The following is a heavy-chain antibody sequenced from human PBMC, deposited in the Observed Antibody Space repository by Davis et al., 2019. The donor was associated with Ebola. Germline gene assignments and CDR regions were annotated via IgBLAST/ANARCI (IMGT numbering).Heavy chain of an antibody. Sequence: PGGSLRLSCTASGFTFGDYAMSWFRQAPGKGLEWVGFIRSKAYGGTTEYAASVKGRFTISRDDSKSIAYLQMNSLKTEDTAVYYCTGIVGATWGAFDIWGQGTMVTVSS. CDR2: IRSKAYGGTT. V-gene: IGHV3-49*03. J-gene: IGHJ3*02. CDR3: TGIVGATWGAFDI. CDR1: GFTFGDYA. D-gene: IGHD1-26*01.